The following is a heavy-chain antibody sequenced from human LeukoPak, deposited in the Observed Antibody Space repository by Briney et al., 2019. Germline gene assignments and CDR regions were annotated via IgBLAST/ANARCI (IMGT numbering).Heavy chain of an antibody. J-gene: IGHJ4*02. CDR3: ARAGGYGEVSDY. V-gene: IGHV1-2*04. Sequence: ASVKVSCKASGYTFTGYYMHWVRQAPGQGLEWMGWINPNSGGTNYAQKFQGWVTMTRDTSISTAHMELSRLRSDDTAVYYCARAGGYGEVSDYWGQGTLVTVSS. CDR2: INPNSGGT. D-gene: IGHD5-18*01. CDR1: GYTFTGYY.